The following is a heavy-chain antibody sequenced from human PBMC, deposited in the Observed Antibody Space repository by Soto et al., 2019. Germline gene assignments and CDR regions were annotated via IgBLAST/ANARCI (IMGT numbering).Heavy chain of an antibody. J-gene: IGHJ4*02. D-gene: IGHD3-10*01. V-gene: IGHV4-34*01. CDR3: ARRRITMVRGVTRPFEY. CDR2: INHSGST. Sequence: SETLSLTCAVYGGSFSGYYWSWIRQPPGKGLEWIGEINHSGSTNYNPSLKSRVTISVDTSKNQFSLKLSSVTAADTAVYYCARRRITMVRGVTRPFEYWGQGTLVTVSS. CDR1: GGSFSGYY.